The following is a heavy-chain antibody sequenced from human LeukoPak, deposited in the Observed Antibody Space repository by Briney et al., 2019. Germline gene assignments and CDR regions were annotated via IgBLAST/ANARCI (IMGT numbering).Heavy chain of an antibody. D-gene: IGHD6-6*01. CDR1: GFTFSSYS. J-gene: IGHJ6*03. V-gene: IGHV3-21*01. Sequence: GSLRLSCAASGFTFSSYSMNWVRQAPGKGLEWVSSIGSSSSYIYYADSVKGRFTISRDNAKNSLYLQMNSLRAEDTAVYYCASLVQQHYYYYMDVWGKGTTVTVSS. CDR3: ASLVQQHYYYYMDV. CDR2: IGSSSSYI.